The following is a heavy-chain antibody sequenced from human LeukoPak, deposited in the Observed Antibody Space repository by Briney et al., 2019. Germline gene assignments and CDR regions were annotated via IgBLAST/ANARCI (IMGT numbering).Heavy chain of an antibody. Sequence: SETLSLTCTVSGGSISSSSYYWGWIRQPPGKGLEWIGSIYYSGSTYYNPSLKSRVTISVDTSKNQFSLKLTSVTAADTAVYYCARWIEAATVWIYYFDYWGQGTLVTVSS. CDR1: GGSISSSSYY. CDR2: IYYSGST. D-gene: IGHD4-17*01. CDR3: ARWIEAATVWIYYFDY. J-gene: IGHJ4*02. V-gene: IGHV4-39*07.